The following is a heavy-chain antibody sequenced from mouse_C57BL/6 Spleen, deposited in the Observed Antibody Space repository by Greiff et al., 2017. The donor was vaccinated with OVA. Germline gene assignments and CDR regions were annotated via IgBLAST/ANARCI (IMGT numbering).Heavy chain of an antibody. CDR1: GYTFTDYE. CDR2: IDPETGGT. Sequence: QVQLQQSGAELVRPGASVTLSCKASGYTFTDYEMHWVKQTPVHGLEWIGAIDPETGGTAYNQKFKGKAIRTADKSSSTAYMELRSLTSEDSAVYYCTRRAYYSNFWYFDVWGTGTTVTVSS. V-gene: IGHV1-15*01. J-gene: IGHJ1*03. CDR3: TRRAYYSNFWYFDV. D-gene: IGHD2-5*01.